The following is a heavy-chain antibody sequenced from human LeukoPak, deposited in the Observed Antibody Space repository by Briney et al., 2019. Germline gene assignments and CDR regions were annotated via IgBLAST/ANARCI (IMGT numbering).Heavy chain of an antibody. V-gene: IGHV3-33*01. CDR2: IWYDGSNK. J-gene: IGHJ4*02. CDR1: GFTFSNYG. Sequence: GGSLRLSCAASGFTFSNYGMHWVRQAPGKGLEWVAVIWYDGSNKYYADSVKGRFTISRDNSKNTLYLQMNSLRAEDTAAYYCARALAAAGTRGYFDYWGQGTLVTVSS. CDR3: ARALAAAGTRGYFDY. D-gene: IGHD6-13*01.